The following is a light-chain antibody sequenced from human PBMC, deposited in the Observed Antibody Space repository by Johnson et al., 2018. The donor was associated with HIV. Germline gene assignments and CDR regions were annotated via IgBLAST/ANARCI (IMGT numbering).Light chain of an antibody. J-gene: IGLJ1*01. Sequence: QSALTQPPSVSAAPGQKVTISCSGSSSNIGNNYVSWYQQLPGTAPKLLIYDNNKRPSGIPDRFSGSKSGTSATLGITGLQTGHEADYYCGTWDSSLSADVFGTGTKVTVL. CDR2: DNN. V-gene: IGLV1-51*01. CDR1: SSNIGNNY. CDR3: GTWDSSLSADV.